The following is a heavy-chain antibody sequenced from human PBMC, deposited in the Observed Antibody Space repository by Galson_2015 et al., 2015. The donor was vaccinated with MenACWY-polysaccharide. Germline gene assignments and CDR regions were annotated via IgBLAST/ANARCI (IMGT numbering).Heavy chain of an antibody. V-gene: IGHV3-23*01. D-gene: IGHD3-10*01. J-gene: IGHJ4*02. Sequence: LRLSCAASGFPFSSYGLSWVRQAPGKGLEWVSGISDGGGRTYYADSVKGRFTISRDSSKNTLYLQMNSLRAEDTATYYCVRGLSGDYWGQGTLVTVSS. CDR2: ISDGGGRT. CDR1: GFPFSSYG. CDR3: VRGLSGDY.